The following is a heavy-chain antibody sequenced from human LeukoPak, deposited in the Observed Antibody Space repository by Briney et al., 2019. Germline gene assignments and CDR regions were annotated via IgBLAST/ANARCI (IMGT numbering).Heavy chain of an antibody. V-gene: IGHV3-23*01. Sequence: PGGSLRLSCAASGFTFNTYAMSWVRQAPGKGLEWVSVISGNGGVSTYYADSVKGRFTISRDDSKNTLYVQMNSLGAEDTAVYYCATYYFASGGLFRHFDYWGQGTLVTVSS. CDR3: ATYYFASGGLFRHFDY. CDR2: ISGNGGVST. D-gene: IGHD3-10*01. J-gene: IGHJ4*02. CDR1: GFTFNTYA.